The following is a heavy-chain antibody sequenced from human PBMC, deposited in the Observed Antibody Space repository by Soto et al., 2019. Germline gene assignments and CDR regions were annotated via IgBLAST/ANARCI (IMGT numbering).Heavy chain of an antibody. J-gene: IGHJ3*02. CDR2: IKSKTDGGTR. Sequence: EVQMEESGGGLVKPGGSLRLSCAASGFTFSNVWMSWVRQAPGKGLEWVGRIKSKTDGGTRDYTASVKGRFTISRDDSKNTLYLQMNRLKTEDTAVYYCTRVRSSGGWFDDAFDIWGQGTMVTVSS. D-gene: IGHD2-15*01. CDR1: GFTFSNVW. V-gene: IGHV3-15*01. CDR3: TRVRSSGGWFDDAFDI.